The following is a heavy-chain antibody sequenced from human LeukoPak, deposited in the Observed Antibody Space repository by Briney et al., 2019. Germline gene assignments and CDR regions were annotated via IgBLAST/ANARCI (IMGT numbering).Heavy chain of an antibody. D-gene: IGHD3-10*01. V-gene: IGHV1-18*01. CDR2: ISAYNGDT. CDR1: GYAFKTYS. Sequence: ASVKVSCKASGYAFKTYSFTWVRQAPGQGLEWMGRISAYNGDTNYAQKFQGRVALTADTLTRTGYMELTSLRSDDTAVYYCAFRGVIPNYFDYWGQGSLVTVSS. CDR3: AFRGVIPNYFDY. J-gene: IGHJ4*02.